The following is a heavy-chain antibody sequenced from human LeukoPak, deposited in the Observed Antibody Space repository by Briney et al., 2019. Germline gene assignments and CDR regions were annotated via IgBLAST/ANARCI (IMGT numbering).Heavy chain of an antibody. CDR1: GFTFSSYW. CDR3: ARDVIYASEIYSYGDC. V-gene: IGHV3-7*01. D-gene: IGHD3-16*01. J-gene: IGHJ4*02. CDR2: IKKDGSEK. Sequence: GGSLRLSCAASGFTFSSYWMSWVRQAPGKGLEWVANIKKDGSEKYYVDSVKGRFTISRDNAKTSLYLQMNSLRAEDTAVYYCARDVIYASEIYSYGDCLGQGTLVTVSS.